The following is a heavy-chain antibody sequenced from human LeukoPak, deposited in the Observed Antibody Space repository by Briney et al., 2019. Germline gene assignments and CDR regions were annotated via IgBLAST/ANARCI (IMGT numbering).Heavy chain of an antibody. CDR3: ARHVAGTSPLGFDP. CDR2: IYHSGST. V-gene: IGHV4-38-2*01. CDR1: GYSISSGYY. J-gene: IGHJ5*02. Sequence: SETLSLTCAVSGYSISSGYYWGWIRQPPGKGLEWIGSIYHSGSTYYNPSLKSRVTISVDTSKNQLSLKLSSVTATDTAVYYCARHVAGTSPLGFDPWGQGTLVTVSP. D-gene: IGHD1-1*01.